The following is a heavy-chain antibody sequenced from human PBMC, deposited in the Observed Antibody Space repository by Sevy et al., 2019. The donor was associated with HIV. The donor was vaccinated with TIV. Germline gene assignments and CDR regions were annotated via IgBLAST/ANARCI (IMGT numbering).Heavy chain of an antibody. CDR3: ARDRDRGYFDP. D-gene: IGHD6-13*01. Sequence: ASVKVSCKTSGGTFSGYSISWLRQAPGQGLEWMGGIIAISGTTNYLQRFQGRITLTADVSTRTVYMELRSLRIEDTAIYFCARDRDRGYFDPWGQGTLVTVSS. CDR2: IIAISGTT. J-gene: IGHJ5*02. V-gene: IGHV1-69*13. CDR1: GGTFSGYS.